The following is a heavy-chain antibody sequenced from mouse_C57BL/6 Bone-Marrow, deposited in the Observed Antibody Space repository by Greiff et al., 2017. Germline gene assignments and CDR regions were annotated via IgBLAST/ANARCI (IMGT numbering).Heavy chain of an antibody. J-gene: IGHJ1*03. CDR3: AREYYGSSSWYFDV. Sequence: VQLQQPGAELVRPGSSVKLSCKASGYNFTSYWMHCVKQRPIQGLEWIGNIDPSDSETHYNQKFKDKATLTVDKSSSTAYMQLSSLTSEDSAVYYCAREYYGSSSWYFDVWGTGTTVTVSS. D-gene: IGHD1-1*01. CDR2: IDPSDSET. V-gene: IGHV1-52*01. CDR1: GYNFTSYW.